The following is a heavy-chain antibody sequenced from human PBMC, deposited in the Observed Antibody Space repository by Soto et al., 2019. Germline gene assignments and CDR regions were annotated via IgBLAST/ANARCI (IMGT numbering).Heavy chain of an antibody. CDR1: GGTFSSYA. CDR3: AREGPTVTQPYGMEV. V-gene: IGHV1-69*06. CDR2: IIPIFGTA. Sequence: GASVKVSCKASGGTFSSYAISWVRQAPGQGLEWMGGIIPIFGTANYAQKFQGRVTITADKSTSTAYMELSSLRSEDTAVYYCAREGPTVTQPYGMEVWGQGTTVTVSS. J-gene: IGHJ6*02. D-gene: IGHD4-17*01.